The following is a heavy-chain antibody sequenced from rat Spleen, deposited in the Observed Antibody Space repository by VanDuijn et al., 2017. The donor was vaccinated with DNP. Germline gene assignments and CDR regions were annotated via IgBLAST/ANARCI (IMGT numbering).Heavy chain of an antibody. J-gene: IGHJ3*01. CDR3: ATGTFAY. V-gene: IGHV5-25*01. Sequence: EVQLVESGGDLVQPGRSMKLSCAASGFTFSNSDMAWVRQAPTKGLEWVASISTGGGTTYYRDSVKGRFTISRDNAKSTLDLQMDSLRSEDTATYYCATGTFAYWGQGTLVTVSS. CDR1: GFTFSNSD. CDR2: ISTGGGTT.